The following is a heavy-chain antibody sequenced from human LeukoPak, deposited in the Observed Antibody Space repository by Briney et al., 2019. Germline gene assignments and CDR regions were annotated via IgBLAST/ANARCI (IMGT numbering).Heavy chain of an antibody. Sequence: ASVKVSCKTSGYSCTAFYIHWVRQAPGQGLEWMGWIHPRSGETNYAYKFKGRVTMTRDTCISTVYMDLGSLGSDDTAVYYCARDGEYGTGSYYRGCFDYWGQGILVTVSS. J-gene: IGHJ4*02. D-gene: IGHD3-10*01. CDR1: GYSCTAFY. V-gene: IGHV1-2*02. CDR3: ARDGEYGTGSYYRGCFDY. CDR2: IHPRSGET.